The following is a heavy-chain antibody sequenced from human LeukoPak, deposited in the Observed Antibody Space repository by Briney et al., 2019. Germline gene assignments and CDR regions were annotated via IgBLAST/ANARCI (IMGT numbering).Heavy chain of an antibody. Sequence: GASVKVSCKASGYTFTSYYMHWVRQAPGQGLEWMGIINPSGGSTSYAQKFQGRVTMTRDTSTSTVYMELSSLRSEDTAVYYCARDIYLGSSGYYFDHPESWGQGTLVTVSS. CDR2: INPSGGST. CDR1: GYTFTSYY. J-gene: IGHJ5*02. D-gene: IGHD3-22*01. CDR3: ARDIYLGSSGYYFDHPES. V-gene: IGHV1-46*01.